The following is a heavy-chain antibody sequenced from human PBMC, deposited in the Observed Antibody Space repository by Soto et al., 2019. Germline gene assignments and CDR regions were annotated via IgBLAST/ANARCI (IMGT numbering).Heavy chain of an antibody. V-gene: IGHV1-69*13. CDR1: GGTFSSYA. CDR3: ARGRSWYRFPPLGNVDAFDI. J-gene: IGHJ3*02. CDR2: IIPIFGTA. Sequence: SVKVSCKASGGTFSSYAISWVRQAPGQGLEWMGGIIPIFGTANYAQKFQDRVTITADESTSTAYMELSSLRSEDTAVYYCARGRSWYRFPPLGNVDAFDIWGQGTMVTVSS. D-gene: IGHD6-13*01.